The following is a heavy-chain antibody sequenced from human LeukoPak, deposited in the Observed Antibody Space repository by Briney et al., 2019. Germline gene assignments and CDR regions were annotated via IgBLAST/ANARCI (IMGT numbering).Heavy chain of an antibody. CDR1: GYTFTSNY. V-gene: IGHV1-46*01. CDR3: ARDQEGFDY. J-gene: IGHJ4*02. Sequence: ASVKVSCKASGYTFTSNYIHWARQAPGQGLEWMGMIYPRDGSTSYAQKFQGRVTVTRDTSTSTVHMELSGLRPEDTAVYYCARDQEGFDYWGQGTLVTVSS. CDR2: IYPRDGST.